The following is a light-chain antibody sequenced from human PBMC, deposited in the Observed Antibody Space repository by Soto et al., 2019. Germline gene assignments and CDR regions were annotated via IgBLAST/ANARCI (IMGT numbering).Light chain of an antibody. CDR1: QSVNYD. J-gene: IGKJ3*01. CDR3: QQYNDWPPFT. CDR2: GAS. Sequence: EIVMTQSPATLSVSPGERATLSCRASQSVNYDLAWYQQKPGQTPRLLIYGASTRATGIPARFSGSGSGTEFTLTISSLQSEDFAVYYCQQYNDWPPFTFGPGTKVDIK. V-gene: IGKV3-15*01.